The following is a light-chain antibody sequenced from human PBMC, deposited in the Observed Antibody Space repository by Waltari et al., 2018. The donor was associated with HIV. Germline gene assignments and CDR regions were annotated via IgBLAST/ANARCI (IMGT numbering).Light chain of an antibody. CDR2: GAS. CDR1: QSVNRNY. CDR3: HQYGHTPLT. Sequence: VLTQSPGTLSLSPGERATLSCRTSQSVNRNYLAWYQQKPGQAPRLLIYGASSRATGIPDRFSGSGSAADFTLTISRLEPEDFAVYFCHQYGHTPLTFGGGNKVEIK. J-gene: IGKJ4*01. V-gene: IGKV3-20*01.